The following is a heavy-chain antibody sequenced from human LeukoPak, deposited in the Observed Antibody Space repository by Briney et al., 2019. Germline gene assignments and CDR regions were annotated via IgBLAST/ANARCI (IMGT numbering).Heavy chain of an antibody. CDR2: INSDETTT. J-gene: IGHJ4*02. Sequence: GGSLRLSCVVSGFTFSTYWMHWVRQAPGKGLVWVSHINSDETTTNYADSVKGRFTISRDDAKNTLYLQMNSLRAEDTAVYYCAKDKWYGGNSHICHYWGQGTLVTVSS. CDR3: AKDKWYGGNSHICHY. V-gene: IGHV3-74*01. D-gene: IGHD4-23*01. CDR1: GFTFSTYW.